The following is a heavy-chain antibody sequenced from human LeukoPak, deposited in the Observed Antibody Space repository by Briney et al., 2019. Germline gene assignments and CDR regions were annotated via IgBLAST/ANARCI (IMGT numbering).Heavy chain of an antibody. J-gene: IGHJ4*02. Sequence: GRSLRLSCAASGFTFSSYAMHWVRQAPGKGLEWEAVISYDGSNKYYADSVKGRFTISRDNSKNTLYLQMNSLRAEDTAVYYCAGPIFGVVMNPFDYWGQGTLVTVSS. CDR1: GFTFSSYA. CDR2: ISYDGSNK. CDR3: AGPIFGVVMNPFDY. V-gene: IGHV3-30-3*01. D-gene: IGHD3-3*01.